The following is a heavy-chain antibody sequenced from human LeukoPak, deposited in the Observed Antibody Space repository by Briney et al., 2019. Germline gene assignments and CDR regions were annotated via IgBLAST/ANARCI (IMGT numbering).Heavy chain of an antibody. J-gene: IGHJ4*02. CDR1: GFTFSSYA. CDR2: ISGSGGST. Sequence: GGSLRLSCAASGFTFSSYAMSWVRQAPGKGLEWVSAISGSGGSTYYADSVKGRFTISRDNSKNTLYLQMNSLRAEDTAVYYRAKVLDRSPDPTEYYFDYWGQGTLVTVSS. V-gene: IGHV3-23*01. CDR3: AKVLDRSPDPTEYYFDY. D-gene: IGHD2/OR15-2a*01.